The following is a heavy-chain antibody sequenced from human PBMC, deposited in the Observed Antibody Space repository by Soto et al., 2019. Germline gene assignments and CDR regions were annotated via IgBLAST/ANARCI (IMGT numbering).Heavy chain of an antibody. D-gene: IGHD3-10*01. J-gene: IGHJ4*02. Sequence: SETLSLTCAVYGGSFSGYYWSWIRQPPGKGLEWIGEINHSGSTNYNPSLKSRVTISVDTSKNQFSLKLSSVTAADTAVYYCARARAINYYGSGSYLYWGQGTLVTVPS. CDR3: ARARAINYYGSGSYLY. CDR1: GGSFSGYY. V-gene: IGHV4-34*01. CDR2: INHSGST.